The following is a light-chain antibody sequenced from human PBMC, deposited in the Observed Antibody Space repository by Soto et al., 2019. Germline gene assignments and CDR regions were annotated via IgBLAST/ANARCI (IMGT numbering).Light chain of an antibody. CDR1: SSDIGSYNY. CDR2: GVS. Sequence: QSALTQPASVSGSPGQSITISCTGTSSDIGSYNYVSWYQQLPGKVPKLMIYGVSNRPSGVSNRFSGSKSGNTASLTISGLQAEGEADYYCSSYTFSSTLVVFGGGTKVTVL. CDR3: SSYTFSSTLVV. J-gene: IGLJ2*01. V-gene: IGLV2-14*03.